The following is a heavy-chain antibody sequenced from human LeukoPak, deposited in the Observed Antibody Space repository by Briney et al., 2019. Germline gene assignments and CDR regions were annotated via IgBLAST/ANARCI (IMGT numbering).Heavy chain of an antibody. J-gene: IGHJ4*02. D-gene: IGHD6-19*01. CDR2: IGDSGERT. Sequence: GGSLRLSCAASGFPFSSFAMSWVRQALGKGLEWVSGIGDSGERTYYADAVKGRFTISRDNSKNTLYLQMNSLRAEDTAVYFCAKEFSGGWPFDYWGQGTLVTVSS. CDR1: GFPFSSFA. V-gene: IGHV3-23*01. CDR3: AKEFSGGWPFDY.